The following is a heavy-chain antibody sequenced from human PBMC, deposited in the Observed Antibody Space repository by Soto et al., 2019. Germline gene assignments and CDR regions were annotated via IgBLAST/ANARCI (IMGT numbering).Heavy chain of an antibody. CDR3: AHSPWGAAPDY. V-gene: IGHV2-5*01. CDR1: GFSPSARGVG. J-gene: IGHJ4*02. Sequence: QITLKESGPTLVNPTQTLTLTCTLSGFSPSARGVGVGWIRQPPGKALEWLGIIYWNDDKRYSPSLKSRLNITKDTSKNQVVLTMTDMDPVDTATYYCAHSPWGAAPDYWGQGTLVTVSA. CDR2: IYWNDDK. D-gene: IGHD3-16*01.